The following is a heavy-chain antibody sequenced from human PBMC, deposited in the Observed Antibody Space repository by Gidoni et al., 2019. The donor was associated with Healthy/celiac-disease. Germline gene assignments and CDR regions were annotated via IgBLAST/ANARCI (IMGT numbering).Heavy chain of an antibody. CDR3: ARAYYDSSGYLGY. D-gene: IGHD3-22*01. CDR2: IGYDGSNK. CDR1: GFTFRSYG. V-gene: IGHV3-33*01. J-gene: IGHJ4*02. Sequence: QLQLVESGGGVFQPGRSLRLSCAASGFTFRSYGMHWVGQAPGKGLVWVAVIGYDGSNKYYADSVKGRFTISRDNSKNTLYLQMNSLRDEETAVYCCARAYYDSSGYLGYWGQGTLVTVAS.